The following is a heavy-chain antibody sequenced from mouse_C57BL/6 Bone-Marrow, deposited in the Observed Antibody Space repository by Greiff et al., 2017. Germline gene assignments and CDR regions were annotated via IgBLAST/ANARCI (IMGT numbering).Heavy chain of an antibody. J-gene: IGHJ3*01. CDR3: ASYYSNRTGFAY. CDR2: ILPGSGST. Sequence: QVQLQQSGAELMKPGASVKLSCKATGYTFTGYWIEWVKQRPGHGLEWIGEILPGSGSTNYNENFKGKATFTADTSSNTAYMQLSSLTTEDSASYYCASYYSNRTGFAYWGQGTLVTVSA. V-gene: IGHV1-9*01. D-gene: IGHD2-5*01. CDR1: GYTFTGYW.